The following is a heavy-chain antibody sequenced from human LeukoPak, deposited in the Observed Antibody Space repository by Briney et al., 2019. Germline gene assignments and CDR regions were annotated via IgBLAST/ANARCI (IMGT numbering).Heavy chain of an antibody. CDR2: ISAYNGNT. Sequence: ASVRVSCKASGYTFSSYGISSVRQAPGQGLERMGWISAYNGNTNYAQKLQGRVTMTTDTSTSTAYMELRSLRSDDTAVYYCARRCSTPPYYMDVWGKGTTVTVSS. CDR3: ARRCSTPPYYMDV. V-gene: IGHV1-18*01. J-gene: IGHJ6*03. CDR1: GYTFSSYG. D-gene: IGHD2-2*01.